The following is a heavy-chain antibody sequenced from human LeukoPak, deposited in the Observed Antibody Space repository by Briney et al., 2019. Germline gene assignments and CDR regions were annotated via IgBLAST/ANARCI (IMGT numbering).Heavy chain of an antibody. V-gene: IGHV3-23*01. CDR1: GFTFSNYA. D-gene: IGHD3-22*01. J-gene: IGHJ3*02. Sequence: GGSLRLSCAASGFTFSNYAMSWVRQAPGKGLEWVSAISGSGAITYYADSVKGRFTISRDDPHNTLYLQMNSLRAEDTAVYYCATATRGYYYDSSGYYGLRAAFDIWGQGTMVTVSS. CDR2: ISGSGAIT. CDR3: ATATRGYYYDSSGYYGLRAAFDI.